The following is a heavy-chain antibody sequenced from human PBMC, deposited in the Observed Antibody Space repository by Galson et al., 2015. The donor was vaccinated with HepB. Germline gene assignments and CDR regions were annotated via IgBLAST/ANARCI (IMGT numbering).Heavy chain of an antibody. Sequence: SETLSLTCAVSGGSISSSHWGSWVRQSPGKGLEWIGDINHSGSSNYDPSLKSRVSISVDKSENQFSLKLSSVTAADTAVYYCAREPRSIFGDYYYGMDVWGQGTTVTVSS. CDR3: AREPRSIFGDYYYGMDV. CDR2: INHSGSS. J-gene: IGHJ6*02. CDR1: GGSISSSHW. V-gene: IGHV4-4*02. D-gene: IGHD3-3*01.